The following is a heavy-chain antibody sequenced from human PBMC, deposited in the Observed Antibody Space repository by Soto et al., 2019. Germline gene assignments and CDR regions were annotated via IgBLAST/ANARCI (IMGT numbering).Heavy chain of an antibody. J-gene: IGHJ4*02. V-gene: IGHV3-11*01. D-gene: IGHD2-2*01. Sequence: QVQLVESGGGLVKPGGSLRLSCAASGFTFSDYYMGWIRQAPGKGLEWVSYISSSGSTIYYADSVKGRFTISRDNAKNSLYLQMNSLRAEDTAVYYCARDLSYCSSTSCYVFDYWGQGTLVTVSS. CDR3: ARDLSYCSSTSCYVFDY. CDR2: ISSSGSTI. CDR1: GFTFSDYY.